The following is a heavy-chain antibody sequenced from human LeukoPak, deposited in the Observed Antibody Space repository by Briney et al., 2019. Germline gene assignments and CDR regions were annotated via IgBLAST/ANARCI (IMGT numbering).Heavy chain of an antibody. Sequence: GGSLRLSCAASGFTFSGSWMHWVRQAPGKGLVWVSRITGDGSGATYADSVKGRFTISRDNAKNTVYLQMDSLRAEDTAVYYCAKDVRSDYFDSWGQGTLVTVSS. CDR2: ITGDGSGA. V-gene: IGHV3-74*01. CDR3: AKDVRSDYFDS. CDR1: GFTFSGSW. J-gene: IGHJ4*02.